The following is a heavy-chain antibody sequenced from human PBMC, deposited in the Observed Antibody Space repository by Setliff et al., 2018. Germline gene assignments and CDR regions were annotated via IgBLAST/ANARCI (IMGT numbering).Heavy chain of an antibody. J-gene: IGHJ6*03. V-gene: IGHV4-39*07. D-gene: IGHD3-3*01. Sequence: SETLSLTCTVSGDSISSSRCYWAWIRQPPGKGLEWIGNIYDSGSSNYNASLKSRLIITRDTSKNQISLKLTSVTAADTAVYYCARMSGFQYMDVWGKGTTVTVSS. CDR2: IYDSGSS. CDR3: ARMSGFQYMDV. CDR1: GDSISSSRCY.